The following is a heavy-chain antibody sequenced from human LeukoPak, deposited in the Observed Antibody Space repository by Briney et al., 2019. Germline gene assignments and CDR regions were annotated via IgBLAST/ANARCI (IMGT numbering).Heavy chain of an antibody. Sequence: SETLSLTCAVYGGSFSGYYWSWIRQPPGKGLEWIGEINHSGSTNYNPSLKSRVTISVDTSKNQFSLKLSSVTAADTAVYYCARGRRRGSTMIVVVSPIFDYWGQGTLVTVSS. V-gene: IGHV4-34*01. CDR2: INHSGST. CDR3: ARGRRRGSTMIVVVSPIFDY. J-gene: IGHJ4*02. D-gene: IGHD3-22*01. CDR1: GGSFSGYY.